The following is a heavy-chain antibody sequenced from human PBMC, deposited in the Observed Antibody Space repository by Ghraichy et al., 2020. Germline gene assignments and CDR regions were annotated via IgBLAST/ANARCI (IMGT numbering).Heavy chain of an antibody. CDR3: ARDPIAVAGVPVDAFDI. CDR1: GFTFSSYW. V-gene: IGHV3-7*03. J-gene: IGHJ3*02. CDR2: IKQDGSEK. Sequence: GGSLRLSCAASGFTFSSYWMSWVRQAPGKGLEWVANIKQDGSEKYYVDSVKGRFTISRDNAKNSPYLQMNSLRAEDTAVYYCARDPIAVAGVPVDAFDIWGQGTMVTVSS. D-gene: IGHD6-19*01.